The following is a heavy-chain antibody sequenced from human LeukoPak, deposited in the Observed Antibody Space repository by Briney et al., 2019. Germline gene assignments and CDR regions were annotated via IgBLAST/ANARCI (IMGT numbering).Heavy chain of an antibody. D-gene: IGHD5-18*01. CDR1: GGSISSSSAY. V-gene: IGHV4-39*01. Sequence: SETLSLTCTVSGGSISSSSAYWGWIRQPPGKGLEWIGSIYYSKNTYYNPSLKSRVTISADTSKNQCSLTLGSASATDTAVYYCVSPRGFSYGYFDYWGQGTLVTVSS. CDR2: IYYSKNT. J-gene: IGHJ4*02. CDR3: VSPRGFSYGYFDY.